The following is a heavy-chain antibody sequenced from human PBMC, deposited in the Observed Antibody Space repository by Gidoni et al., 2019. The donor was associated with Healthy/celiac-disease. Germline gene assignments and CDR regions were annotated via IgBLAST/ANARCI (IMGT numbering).Heavy chain of an antibody. Sequence: EVQLVESGGGLIQPGGSLRLSCAASGFTVSSNYMSWVRQAPGKGLEWVSVIYSGGSTYYAGSVKGRFTISRDHSKNTLYLQMNRLRAEDTAVYYCTRDRDYYYYGMDVWGQGTTVTVSS. J-gene: IGHJ6*02. CDR2: IYSGGST. CDR1: GFTVSSNY. V-gene: IGHV3-53*01. CDR3: TRDRDYYYYGMDV.